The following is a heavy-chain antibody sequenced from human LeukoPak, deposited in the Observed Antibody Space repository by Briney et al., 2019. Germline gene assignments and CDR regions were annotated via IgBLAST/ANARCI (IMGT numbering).Heavy chain of an antibody. CDR2: ISGGGGST. J-gene: IGHJ4*02. CDR3: ARDSYYFDY. V-gene: IGHV3-23*01. Sequence: GGSLRLSCATSGFTLVDYGLSWVRRAPGKGLEWVSAISGGGGSTYYADSVKGRFTISRDNSKNTLYLQMNSLRAEDTAVYYCARDSYYFDYWGQGTLVTVSS. CDR1: GFTLVDYG.